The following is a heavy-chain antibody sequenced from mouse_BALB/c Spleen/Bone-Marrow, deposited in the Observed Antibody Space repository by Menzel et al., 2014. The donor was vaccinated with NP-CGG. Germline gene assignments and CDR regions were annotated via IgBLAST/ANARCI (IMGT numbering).Heavy chain of an antibody. Sequence: QVQLQQSGAELARPGASVKLSCKASGYTFTSYWMQWVKQRPGQGLEWIGAIYPGDGDTTYTQKLKGKATLTADKSSSTAYMQLSSLASEDSAVYYCARGAPFDYWGQVATLTVSS. CDR2: IYPGDGDT. CDR3: ARGAPFDY. CDR1: GYTFTSYW. J-gene: IGHJ2*01. V-gene: IGHV1-87*01.